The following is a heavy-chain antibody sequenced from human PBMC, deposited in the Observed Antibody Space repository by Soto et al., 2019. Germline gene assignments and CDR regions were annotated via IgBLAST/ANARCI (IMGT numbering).Heavy chain of an antibody. CDR3: GSSGWYCPGSGPTY. CDR2: INAGNGNT. D-gene: IGHD6-19*01. Sequence: ASVKVSCKASGYTFTSYAMHWVRQAPGQRLEWMGWINAGNGNTKYSQKFQGRVTITRDTSASTAYMELSSLRSDDTAVYYCGSSGWYCPGSGPTYWGQGTLVTVSS. V-gene: IGHV1-3*01. J-gene: IGHJ4*02. CDR1: GYTFTSYA.